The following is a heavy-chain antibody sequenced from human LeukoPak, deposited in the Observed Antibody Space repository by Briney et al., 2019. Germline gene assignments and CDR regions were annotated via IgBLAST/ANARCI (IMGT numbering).Heavy chain of an antibody. CDR1: GDSVSSNTAA. CDR2: TFYRSKWYD. Sequence: SQTLSLTCATSGDSVSSNTAAWNWIRQSPSRGLEWLGRTFYRSKWYDDYAPSVKSRITINPDTSKNQFSLHLNSVTPEDTAVYYCAREVAGTWAFDIWGQGTMVTVS. J-gene: IGHJ3*02. D-gene: IGHD6-19*01. CDR3: AREVAGTWAFDI. V-gene: IGHV6-1*01.